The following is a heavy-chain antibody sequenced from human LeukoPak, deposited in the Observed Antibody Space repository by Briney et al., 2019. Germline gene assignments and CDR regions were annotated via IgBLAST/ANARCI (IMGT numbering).Heavy chain of an antibody. CDR3: ASKHYDSSGLYY. CDR2: INWNGGCT. V-gene: IGHV3-20*04. D-gene: IGHD3-22*01. CDR1: GFTFYDYG. J-gene: IGHJ4*02. Sequence: GGSLRLSCAASGFTFYDYGMIWVRQAPGKGLEGVSGINWNGGCTGYADSVKGRFTMSRDNAKNSLYLHMNSLSADDTALYYCASKHYDSSGLYYWGQGTLVTVSS.